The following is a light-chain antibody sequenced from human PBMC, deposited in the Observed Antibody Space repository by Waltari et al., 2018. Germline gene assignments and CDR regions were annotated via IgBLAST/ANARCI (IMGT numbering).Light chain of an antibody. CDR3: QQFNTYPYS. CDR2: RAS. Sequence: DIQMTQSPSTLSASVGDRVTFTCRPSQNIGNWLAWYRQKPGTAPNLLIYRASTLESGVPSRFSGGGSGTEFTLTISSLQPDDFATYYCQQFNTYPYSFGQGTKLQIK. V-gene: IGKV1-5*03. CDR1: QNIGNW. J-gene: IGKJ2*01.